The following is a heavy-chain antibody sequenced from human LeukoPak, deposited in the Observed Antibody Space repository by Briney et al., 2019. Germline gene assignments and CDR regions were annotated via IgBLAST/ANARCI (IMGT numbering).Heavy chain of an antibody. CDR1: GYTLTELS. Sequence: ASVKVSCKVSGYTLTELSMHWVRQAPGKGLEWMGGFDPEDGETIYAQKFQGRVTMTEDTSTDTAYMELSSLRSEDTAVYYCATLEYCSSPSCYSREINWFDPWGQGTLVTVSS. V-gene: IGHV1-24*01. D-gene: IGHD2-2*01. CDR2: FDPEDGET. CDR3: ATLEYCSSPSCYSREINWFDP. J-gene: IGHJ5*02.